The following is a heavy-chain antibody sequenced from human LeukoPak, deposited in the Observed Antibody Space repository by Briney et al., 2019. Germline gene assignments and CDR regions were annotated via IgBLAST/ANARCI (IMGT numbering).Heavy chain of an antibody. CDR1: GDSISSGGYY. D-gene: IGHD6-13*01. Sequence: SQTLSLTCTVSGDSISSGGYYWSSIPQHPGKGLEWIGHIYYSGSTYYNPSLNNRLTISLDTSKNQFSLELSSVTAADTAVYYCAAYSSSWYVPFDYWGQGTLVTVSS. CDR3: AAYSSSWYVPFDY. J-gene: IGHJ4*02. V-gene: IGHV4-31*03. CDR2: IYYSGST.